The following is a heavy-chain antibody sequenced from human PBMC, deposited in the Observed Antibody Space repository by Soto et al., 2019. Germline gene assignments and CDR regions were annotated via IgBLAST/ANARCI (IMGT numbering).Heavy chain of an antibody. CDR2: IYYSGST. D-gene: IGHD3-3*01. Sequence: QVQLQESGPGLVKPSETLSLTCTVSGGSVSSGSYYWSWIRQPPGKGLEWIGYIYYSGSTNYNPSLKSRVTISVDTSKNQFSLKLSSETAADTAVYYCARETTITIFGVVNLHGCFDPWGQGTLVTVSS. CDR3: ARETTITIFGVVNLHGCFDP. V-gene: IGHV4-61*01. CDR1: GGSVSSGSYY. J-gene: IGHJ5*02.